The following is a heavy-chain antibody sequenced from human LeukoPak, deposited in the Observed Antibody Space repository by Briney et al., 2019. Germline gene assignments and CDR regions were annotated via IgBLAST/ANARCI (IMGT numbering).Heavy chain of an antibody. D-gene: IGHD4-17*01. CDR3: AKGYGDYGYFDY. CDR1: GFTFDDYA. Sequence: GRSLRLSCAASGFTFDDYAMHWVRQAPGKGLEWVSGISWNSGSIGYADSVKGRFTISRDNAKNSLYLQMNSLRAEDTALYYSAKGYGDYGYFDYWGQGTLVTVSS. V-gene: IGHV3-9*01. CDR2: ISWNSGSI. J-gene: IGHJ4*02.